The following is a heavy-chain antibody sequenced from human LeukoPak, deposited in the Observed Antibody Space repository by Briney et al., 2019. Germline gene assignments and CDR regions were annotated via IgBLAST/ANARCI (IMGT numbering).Heavy chain of an antibody. J-gene: IGHJ4*02. CDR3: ARHRTGDTKVFDY. CDR2: IYYSGIT. Sequence: SETLSLTRTVSGGSINNYYWSWIRRPPGKGLEGIGQIYYSGITSYNPSLKSRVTVSVDTSKNQFSLRLSSVTAADTAVYYCARHRTGDTKVFDYWGQGTLVTVSS. D-gene: IGHD1-26*01. V-gene: IGHV4-59*08. CDR1: GGSINNYY.